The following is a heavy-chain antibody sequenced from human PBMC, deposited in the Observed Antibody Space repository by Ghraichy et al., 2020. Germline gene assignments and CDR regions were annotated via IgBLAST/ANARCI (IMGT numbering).Heavy chain of an antibody. D-gene: IGHD3-3*01. J-gene: IGHJ6*03. Sequence: SETLSLTCTVSGGSISSYYWSWIRQPAGKGLEWIGRIYTSGSTNYNPSLKSRVTMSVDTSKNQFSLKLSSVTAADTAVYYCARDSPVNYDFWSGYLPTNYYYYYMDVWGKGTTVTVSS. V-gene: IGHV4-4*07. CDR1: GGSISSYY. CDR3: ARDSPVNYDFWSGYLPTNYYYYYMDV. CDR2: IYTSGST.